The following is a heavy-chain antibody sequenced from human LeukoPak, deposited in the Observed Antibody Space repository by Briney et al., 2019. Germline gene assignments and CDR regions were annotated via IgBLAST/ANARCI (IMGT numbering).Heavy chain of an antibody. Sequence: GESLKISCKGSGYRFGNRWIGGVRQMPGKGLEWMGIIYPDDSDTIYSPSFEGQVTISADKSISTAYLQWSSLKASDTAMYYCARGAYGSGSYYNYYGMDVWGQGTTVTVSS. D-gene: IGHD3-10*01. CDR1: GYRFGNRW. CDR3: ARGAYGSGSYYNYYGMDV. J-gene: IGHJ6*02. CDR2: IYPDDSDT. V-gene: IGHV5-51*01.